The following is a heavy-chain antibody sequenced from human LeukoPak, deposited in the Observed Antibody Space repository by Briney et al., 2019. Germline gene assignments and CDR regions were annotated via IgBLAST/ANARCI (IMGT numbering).Heavy chain of an antibody. Sequence: PGGSLRLSCAASGFTFSSYSMNWVRQAPGKGLEWVSSISSSSSYIYYADSVKGRFTISRDNAKNSLYLQMNSLRAEDTAVYYCARVGGDSSGYYLYYYYGMDVWGQGTTVTVSS. CDR2: ISSSSSYI. CDR3: ARVGGDSSGYYLYYYYGMDV. V-gene: IGHV3-21*01. D-gene: IGHD3-22*01. CDR1: GFTFSSYS. J-gene: IGHJ6*02.